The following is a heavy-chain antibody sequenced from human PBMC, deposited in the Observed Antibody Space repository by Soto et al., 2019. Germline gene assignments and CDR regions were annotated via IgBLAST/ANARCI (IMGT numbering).Heavy chain of an antibody. CDR2: IYYSGST. CDR1: GGSVSRGGYY. CDR3: ARDFTDSSGPTLGMGV. V-gene: IGHV4-31*03. Sequence: SDTLSLTCTVSGGSVSRGGYYWSWIRQHPGKGLEWIGYIYYSGSTYYNPSLKSRVTISVDTSKDQFSLKLSSVTAADTAVYYCARDFTDSSGPTLGMGVWGQGTTVTVSS. J-gene: IGHJ6*02. D-gene: IGHD6-19*01.